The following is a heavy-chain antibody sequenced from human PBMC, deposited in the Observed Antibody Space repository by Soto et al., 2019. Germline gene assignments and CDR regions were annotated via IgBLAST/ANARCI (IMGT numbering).Heavy chain of an antibody. D-gene: IGHD6-19*01. Sequence: QVQLVQSGAEVKKPGASVKVSCKASGYTFTTYGISWVRQAPGQGLEWMGWINGYNGNTNYAQKRQGRVTMTTDTATSTAYMELRSLRSDDTAVYYCAREPVAGTYFDYWAPGPLVTVSS. CDR3: AREPVAGTYFDY. J-gene: IGHJ4*02. V-gene: IGHV1-18*01. CDR2: INGYNGNT. CDR1: GYTFTTYG.